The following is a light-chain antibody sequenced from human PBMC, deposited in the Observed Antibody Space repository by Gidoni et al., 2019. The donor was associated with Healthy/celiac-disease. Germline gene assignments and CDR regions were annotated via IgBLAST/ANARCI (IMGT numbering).Light chain of an antibody. Sequence: EIVLTQSPATLSLSPGERATLSCGASQSVSSYLAWYQQKPGQAPRLLIYDASNRATGIPARFSGSGSGTDFTLTISSLEPEDFAVYYCQQRSNWLLTFGGXTKVEIK. CDR1: QSVSSY. CDR3: QQRSNWLLT. J-gene: IGKJ4*01. V-gene: IGKV3-11*01. CDR2: DAS.